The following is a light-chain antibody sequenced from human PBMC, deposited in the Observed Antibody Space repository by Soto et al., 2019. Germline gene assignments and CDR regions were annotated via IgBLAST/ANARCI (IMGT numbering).Light chain of an antibody. J-gene: IGLJ2*01. CDR2: EDS. Sequence: SYMVTQPPSLSVAPGQTARISCGGHNIGSKSVHWYQQKAGQAPVLVVHEDSGRPSGIPERISGSNSGNMATLTISRVEAGDEADYYCQVWDTSTDYLVFGGGTKLTVL. CDR1: NIGSKS. V-gene: IGLV3-21*02. CDR3: QVWDTSTDYLV.